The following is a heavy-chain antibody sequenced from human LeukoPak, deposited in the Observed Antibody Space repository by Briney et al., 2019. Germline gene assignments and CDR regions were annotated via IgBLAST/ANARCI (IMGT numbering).Heavy chain of an antibody. V-gene: IGHV3-74*01. CDR1: GITFGNNW. CDR3: ARDVPHNWFDT. CDR2: INSDGGGA. Sequence: PGGSLRLSCAASGITFGNNWMHWVRQGPGKGLGWISRINSDGGGAIYADSVKGRFTVSRENAKNTLYLQMNSLRAEDTAVYYCARDVPHNWFDTWGQGTLVTVSS. J-gene: IGHJ5*02.